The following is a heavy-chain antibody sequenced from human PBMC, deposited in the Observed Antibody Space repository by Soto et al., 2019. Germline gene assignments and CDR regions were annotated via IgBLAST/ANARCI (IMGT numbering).Heavy chain of an antibody. D-gene: IGHD1-26*01. CDR2: INHSGST. J-gene: IGHJ5*02. Sequence: QVQLQQWGAGLLKPSETLSLTCAVYGGSFSGYYWSWIRQPPGKGLEWIGEINHSGSTNYNPSLKSRVTISVDTSKNQFALKLSSVTAADTAVYYCARGGGSYLGWFDPWGQGTLVTVSS. CDR1: GGSFSGYY. CDR3: ARGGGSYLGWFDP. V-gene: IGHV4-34*01.